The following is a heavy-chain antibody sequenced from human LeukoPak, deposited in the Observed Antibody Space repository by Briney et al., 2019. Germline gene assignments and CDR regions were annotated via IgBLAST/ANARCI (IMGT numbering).Heavy chain of an antibody. CDR1: GGSFSGYY. CDR2: INHSGST. Sequence: PSETLSLTCAVYGGSFSGYYWSWIRQPPGKGLEWIGEINHSGSTYYNPSLKSRVTISVDTSKNQFSLKLSSVTAADTAVYYCARVATSMRGAALSFDYWGQGTLVTVSS. CDR3: ARVATSMRGAALSFDY. J-gene: IGHJ4*02. D-gene: IGHD5-12*01. V-gene: IGHV4-34*01.